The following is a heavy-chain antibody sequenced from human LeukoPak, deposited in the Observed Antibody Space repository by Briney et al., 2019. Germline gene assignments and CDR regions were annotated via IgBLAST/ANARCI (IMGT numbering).Heavy chain of an antibody. CDR1: GGSISSSNW. D-gene: IGHD3-22*01. CDR3: ARVRYYDSSGYYYFDY. CDR2: IYHSGST. J-gene: IGHJ4*02. Sequence: SETLFLTCAVSGGSISSSNWWSWVRQPPGKGLEWIGEIYHSGSTNYNPSLKSRVTISVDKSKNQFSLKLSSVTAADTAVYYCARVRYYDSSGYYYFDYWGQGTLVTVSS. V-gene: IGHV4-4*02.